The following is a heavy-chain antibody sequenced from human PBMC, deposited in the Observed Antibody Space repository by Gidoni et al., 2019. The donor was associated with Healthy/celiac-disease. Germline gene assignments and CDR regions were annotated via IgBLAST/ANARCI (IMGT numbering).Heavy chain of an antibody. CDR3: ARGSFHDYCGGDCYPWGYFDL. D-gene: IGHD2-21*02. CDR1: GFTFSSYD. V-gene: IGHV3-13*04. CDR2: IGTAGDT. J-gene: IGHJ2*01. Sequence: EVQLVESGGGLVQPGGSLRLSCAASGFTFSSYDMHWVRQATGKGLEWVSAIGTAGDTYYPGSVKGRFTISRENAKNSLYLQMNSLRAGDTAVYYCARGSFHDYCGGDCYPWGYFDLWGRGTLVTVSS.